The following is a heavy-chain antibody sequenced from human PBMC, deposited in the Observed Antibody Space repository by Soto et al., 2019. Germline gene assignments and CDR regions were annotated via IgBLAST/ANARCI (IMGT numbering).Heavy chain of an antibody. J-gene: IGHJ5*02. CDR2: INHSGST. V-gene: IGHV4-34*01. CDR1: GGSFSSYY. CDR3: ARGEPRFMEWLLLSQYFDP. Sequence: QVQLQQWGAGLLKPSETLSLTCAVYGGSFSSYYWSWIRKPPGKGLAWIGVINHSGSTNYDPSLKSRVTSSIDPARNQASLTLISVTAADTAVYYCARGEPRFMEWLLLSQYFDPWGQGTLVTVYS. D-gene: IGHD3-3*01.